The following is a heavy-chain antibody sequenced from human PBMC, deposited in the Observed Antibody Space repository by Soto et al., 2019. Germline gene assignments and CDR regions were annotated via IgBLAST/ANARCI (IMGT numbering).Heavy chain of an antibody. CDR3: AREGYCSGGSCYPTIAYYFDY. D-gene: IGHD2-15*01. CDR1: GGTFSSYA. J-gene: IGHJ4*02. Sequence: QVQLVHSGAEVKKPGSSVKVSCKASGGTFSSYAISWVRQTPGQGLEWMGGIIPIFGTANYAQKFQGRVTITAAESTSTAYMELSSMRSEDTAVYYCAREGYCSGGSCYPTIAYYFDYWGQGTLVTVSS. V-gene: IGHV1-69*01. CDR2: IIPIFGTA.